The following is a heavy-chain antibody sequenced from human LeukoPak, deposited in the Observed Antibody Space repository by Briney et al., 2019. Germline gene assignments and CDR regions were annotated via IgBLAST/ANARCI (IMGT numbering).Heavy chain of an antibody. CDR3: ARMSNPGIAAAGTAFDY. CDR2: IIPIFGTA. V-gene: IGHV1-69*05. D-gene: IGHD6-13*01. CDR1: GGTFSSYA. J-gene: IGHJ4*02. Sequence: SVKVSCKASGGTFSSYAISWVRQAPGQGLEWMGGIIPIFGTANYAQKFQGRVTITTDESTSTAYMELSSLRSEDTAVYYCARMSNPGIAAAGTAFDYWGQGTLVTVSS.